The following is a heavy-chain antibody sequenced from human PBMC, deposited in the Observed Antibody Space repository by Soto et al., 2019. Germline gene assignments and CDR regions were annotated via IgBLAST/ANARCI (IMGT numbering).Heavy chain of an antibody. D-gene: IGHD1-1*01. J-gene: IGHJ4*02. CDR1: GFTFDDYA. CDR3: AKDRDPGETTDGGEYFDY. CDR2: LSWNSGRI. Sequence: EVQLVESGGGLVQPGRSLRLSCAASGFTFDDYAMHWVRQAPGKGLEWVSGLSWNSGRIGYADSVKGRFTISRDNAKNSRYLEMNSLRADDTALYYCAKDRDPGETTDGGEYFDYWGQGTLVTVSS. V-gene: IGHV3-9*01.